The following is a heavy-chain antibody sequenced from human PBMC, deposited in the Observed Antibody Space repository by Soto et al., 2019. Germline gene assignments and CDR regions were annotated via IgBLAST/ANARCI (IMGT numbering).Heavy chain of an antibody. CDR2: IGPTEAHAP. J-gene: IGHJ3*01. CDR1: GYPFGDYA. CDR3: AKDAIPYNGRDNAFDL. Sequence: PGGSLRLSCVASGYPFGDYAMRWVRQAPGKGLEWVSAIGPTEAHAPAYAASVKGRFTISRDNSRNILYLQMTSLRAEDTGVYYCAKDAIPYNGRDNAFDLWGQGTMVTVSS. V-gene: IGHV3-23*01. D-gene: IGHD2-2*02.